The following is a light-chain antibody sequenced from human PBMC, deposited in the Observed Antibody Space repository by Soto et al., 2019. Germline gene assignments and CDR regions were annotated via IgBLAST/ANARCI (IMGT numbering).Light chain of an antibody. Sequence: EIVMTHSPATLSVSPVERATLSCRASQSVSSDLSWYHQKPGQAPRLLIYGASTRATGIPDRFSGSGSGTEFTLTINSLKYEDFAVYYCQQYNNWPRTFGQGTKVDI. V-gene: IGKV3-15*01. CDR2: GAS. CDR1: QSVSSD. CDR3: QQYNNWPRT. J-gene: IGKJ1*01.